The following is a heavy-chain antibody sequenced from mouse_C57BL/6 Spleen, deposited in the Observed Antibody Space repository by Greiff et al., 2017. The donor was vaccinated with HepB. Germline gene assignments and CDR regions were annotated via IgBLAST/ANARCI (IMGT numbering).Heavy chain of an antibody. J-gene: IGHJ3*01. CDR1: GYSITSGYY. Sequence: DVQLQESGPGLVKPSQSLSLTCSVTGYSITSGYYWNWIRQFPGNKLEWMGYISYDGSNNYNPSLKNRISITRDTSKNQFFLKLNSVTTEDTATYYCARRAYDYDEAWFAYWGQGTLVTVSA. CDR2: ISYDGSN. D-gene: IGHD2-4*01. V-gene: IGHV3-6*01. CDR3: ARRAYDYDEAWFAY.